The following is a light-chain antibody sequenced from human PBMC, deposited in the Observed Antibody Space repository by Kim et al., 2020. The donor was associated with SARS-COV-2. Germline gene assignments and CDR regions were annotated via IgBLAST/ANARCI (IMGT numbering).Light chain of an antibody. CDR2: DNN. CDR3: GTWDGSLSAGV. V-gene: IGLV1-51*01. J-gene: IGLJ3*02. Sequence: GQKVTISCSGTSSNIGMNYVSWYRQVPGTAPKLLIYDNNKRPSGIPDRFSGSRSGTSASLGITGLQTGDEADYYCGTWDGSLSAGVFGGGTQLTVL. CDR1: SSNIGMNY.